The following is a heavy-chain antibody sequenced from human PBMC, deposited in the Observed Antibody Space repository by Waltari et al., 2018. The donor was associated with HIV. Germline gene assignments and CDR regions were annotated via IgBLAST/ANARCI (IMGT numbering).Heavy chain of an antibody. CDR3: VKGAVWGGPEGDGC. CDR2: IRATAET. CDR1: GFSFVLHS. V-gene: IGHV3-23*01. J-gene: IGHJ4*02. D-gene: IGHD3-3*01. Sequence: EVHLLESGGALAQPGGSLKLSCAASGFSFVLHSMTLVRRAPGKGLEVVSSIRATAETFYSDSVKGRFTIYRDNSANTVHLQMSGLRVEDTAMYYCVKGAVWGGPEGDGCWGQGTLVTVSS.